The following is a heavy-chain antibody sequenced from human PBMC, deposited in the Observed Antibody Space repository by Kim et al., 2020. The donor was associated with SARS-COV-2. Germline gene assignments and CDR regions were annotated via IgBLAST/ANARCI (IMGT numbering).Heavy chain of an antibody. J-gene: IGHJ6*02. CDR1: GGSVSSGSYY. Sequence: SETLSLTCTVSGGSVSSGSYYWSWIRQPPGKGLEWIGYIYYSGSTNYNPSLKSRVTISVDTSKNQFSLKLSSVTAADTAVYYCAREIAVPHPAGMDVWGQGTTVTVSS. CDR2: IYYSGST. CDR3: AREIAVPHPAGMDV. D-gene: IGHD6-19*01. V-gene: IGHV4-61*01.